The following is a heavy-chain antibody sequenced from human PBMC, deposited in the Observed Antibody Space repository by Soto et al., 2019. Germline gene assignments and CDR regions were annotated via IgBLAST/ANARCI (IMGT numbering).Heavy chain of an antibody. J-gene: IGHJ6*02. V-gene: IGHV4-38-2*02. D-gene: IGHD3-3*01. CDR3: ARDYYYDFWSGYYDCYYYGMDV. Sequence: SETLSLTCAVSGYSISSGYYWGWIRQPPGKGLEWIGSIYHSGSTYYNPSLKSRVTISVDTSKNQFSLKLSSVTAADTAVYYCARDYYYDFWSGYYDCYYYGMDVWGQGTTVTVSS. CDR1: GYSISSGYY. CDR2: IYHSGST.